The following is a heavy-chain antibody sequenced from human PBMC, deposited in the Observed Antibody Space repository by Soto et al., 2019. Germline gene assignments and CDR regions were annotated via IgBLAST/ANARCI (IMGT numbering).Heavy chain of an antibody. J-gene: IGHJ5*02. V-gene: IGHV1-8*01. D-gene: IGHD6-13*01. CDR2: MNPHSGNT. CDR3: ARAPHTSSLYDWFGP. Sequence: GASVKVSCKASGYTFTSYDINWVRQATGQGLEWMGWMNPHSGNTGYAQKFQGRVTMTRNTSISTAYMELSSLRSEDTAVYYGARAPHTSSLYDWFGPWGEGTLVTVSS. CDR1: GYTFTSYD.